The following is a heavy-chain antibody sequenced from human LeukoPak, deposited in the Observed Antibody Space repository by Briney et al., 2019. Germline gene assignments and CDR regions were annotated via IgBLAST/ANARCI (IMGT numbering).Heavy chain of an antibody. V-gene: IGHV4-59*01. CDR3: ASTSIYDFWSGYYNAFDI. CDR2: LFHTRGA. Sequence: PSETLSLTCAVSGGSISGYYWSWSRQPRGRGVEWIANLFHTRGAWYKSSLKSRVTTSVDTSKNEFSLKLNSVTAADTAVYYCASTSIYDFWSGYYNAFDIWGQGTMVTVSS. CDR1: GGSISGYY. D-gene: IGHD3-3*01. J-gene: IGHJ3*02.